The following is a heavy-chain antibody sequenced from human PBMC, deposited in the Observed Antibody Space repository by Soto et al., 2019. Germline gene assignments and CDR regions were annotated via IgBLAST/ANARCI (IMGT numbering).Heavy chain of an antibody. J-gene: IGHJ6*02. CDR2: IIPILGIA. Sequence: QVQLVQSGAEVKKPGSSVKVSCKASGGTFSSYTISWVRQAPGQGLEWMGRIIPILGIANYAQKFQGRVTITADQFTSTAYMELSSLRSEDTAVYYCARVSGVASHYYYYGMDVWGQGTTVTVSS. CDR1: GGTFSSYT. D-gene: IGHD2-15*01. CDR3: ARVSGVASHYYYYGMDV. V-gene: IGHV1-69*02.